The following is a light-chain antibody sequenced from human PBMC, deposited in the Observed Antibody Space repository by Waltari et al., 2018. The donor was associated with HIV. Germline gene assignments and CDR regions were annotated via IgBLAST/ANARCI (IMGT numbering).Light chain of an antibody. J-gene: IGLJ2*01. CDR3: QSYDSSLSGGDVV. CDR2: GNS. Sequence: QSVLTPPPSVSGAPGLRVTISCTGTSSNLGAGSAVHWYQHLPGTAPKLLIYGNSNRPSGVPDRFSGSKSGTSASLAITGLQAEDEADYYCQSYDSSLSGGDVVFGGGTKLTVL. V-gene: IGLV1-40*01. CDR1: SSNLGAGSA.